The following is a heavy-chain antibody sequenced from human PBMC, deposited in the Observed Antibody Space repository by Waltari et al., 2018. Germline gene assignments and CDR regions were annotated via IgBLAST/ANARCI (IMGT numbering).Heavy chain of an antibody. CDR3: ARVATKTYSSPVPGRPYYYGMDV. CDR1: GFTVSRYW. V-gene: IGHV3-74*01. D-gene: IGHD3-22*01. J-gene: IGHJ6*02. Sequence: EEQLVESGGGLAQPGESLRLSRASSGFTVSRYWMDCVRQAPGKGLVCVSRINSDGSSRTYADSVKGRFTISRDNAKNTLYVQMNRLRAEDTAVYYCARVATKTYSSPVPGRPYYYGMDVWGQGTTVTVSS. CDR2: INSDGSSR.